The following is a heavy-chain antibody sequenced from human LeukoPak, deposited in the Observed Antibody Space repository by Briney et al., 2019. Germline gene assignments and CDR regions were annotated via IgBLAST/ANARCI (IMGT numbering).Heavy chain of an antibody. CDR2: ISYDGSNK. CDR1: GLTFSSYG. V-gene: IGHV3-30*03. D-gene: IGHD3-22*01. J-gene: IGHJ4*02. CDR3: ASPYDSSGYPDY. Sequence: GGSLRLSCAASGLTFSSYGMHWVRQAPGKGLEWVAVISYDGSNKYYADSVKGRFTISRDNSKNTLYLQMNSLRAEDTAVYYCASPYDSSGYPDYWGQGTLVTVSS.